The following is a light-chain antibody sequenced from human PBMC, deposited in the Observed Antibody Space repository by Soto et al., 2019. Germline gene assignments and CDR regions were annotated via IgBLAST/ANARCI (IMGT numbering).Light chain of an antibody. CDR1: SSNIGSNY. V-gene: IGLV1-47*01. Sequence: VLTQPPSASGTPGQRVTISCSGSSSNIGSNYVYWYQQLPGTAPKLLIYRNNQRPSGVPDRFSGSKSGTSASLAISGLRSEDEADYYCAAWDDSLSAFYVFGTGTKVTVL. J-gene: IGLJ1*01. CDR2: RNN. CDR3: AAWDDSLSAFYV.